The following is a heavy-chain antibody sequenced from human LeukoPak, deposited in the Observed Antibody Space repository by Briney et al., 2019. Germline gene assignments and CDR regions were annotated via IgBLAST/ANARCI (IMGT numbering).Heavy chain of an antibody. D-gene: IGHD3-22*01. CDR3: APSPLGSSGKLFWKIAY. CDR1: GFTFSSYW. Sequence: GGSLRLSCAASGFTFSSYWMHWVRQAPGKGLVWVSRINTDGSSTTYTIYADSVKGRFTISRDNAKNTLYLQMNSLRAEDTAVYYCAPSPLGSSGKLFWKIAYWGQGTLVTVSS. CDR2: INTDGSSTTYT. J-gene: IGHJ4*02. V-gene: IGHV3-74*01.